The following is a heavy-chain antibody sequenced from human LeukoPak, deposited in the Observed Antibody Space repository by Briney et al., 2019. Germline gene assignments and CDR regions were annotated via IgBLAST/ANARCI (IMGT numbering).Heavy chain of an antibody. D-gene: IGHD6-19*01. V-gene: IGHV3-23*01. CDR3: AKVSGSGYYFDY. Sequence: GGSLRLSCAASGFTFSSYAMSWVRQAPGKGLEWVSAISGSGGSIYYADSVKGRFTISRDNSKNTLYLQMNSLRAEDTAVYYCAKVSGSGYYFDYWGQGTLVTVSS. CDR2: ISGSGGSI. J-gene: IGHJ4*02. CDR1: GFTFSSYA.